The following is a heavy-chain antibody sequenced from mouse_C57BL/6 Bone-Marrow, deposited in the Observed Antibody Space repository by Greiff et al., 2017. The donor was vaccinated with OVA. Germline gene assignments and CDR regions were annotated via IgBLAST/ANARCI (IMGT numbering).Heavy chain of an antibody. V-gene: IGHV1-9*01. J-gene: IGHJ1*03. D-gene: IGHD1-1*01. CDR3: ASCYYYGSSPDWYFDV. CDR2: ILPGSGST. CDR1: GYTFTGYW. Sequence: QVQLQQSGAELMKPGASVKLSCKATGYTFTGYWIEWVKQRPGHGLEWIGEILPGSGSTNYNEKFKGKATFTADTSSNTAYMQLSSLTTEDSAIYYCASCYYYGSSPDWYFDVWGTGTTVTVSS.